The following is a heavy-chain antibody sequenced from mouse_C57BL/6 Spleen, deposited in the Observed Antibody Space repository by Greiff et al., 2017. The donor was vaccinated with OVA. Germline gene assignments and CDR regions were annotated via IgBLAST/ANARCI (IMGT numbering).Heavy chain of an antibody. J-gene: IGHJ2*01. Sequence: EVQVVESGGGLVKPGGSLKLSCAASGFTFSDYGMHWVRQAPEKGLEWVAYISSGSSTIYYADTVKGRFTISRDNAKNTLFLQMTSLRSEDTAMYYCARDYGSSYKYDCFDYWGQGTTLTVSS. D-gene: IGHD1-1*01. CDR3: ARDYGSSYKYDCFDY. CDR2: ISSGSSTI. CDR1: GFTFSDYG. V-gene: IGHV5-17*01.